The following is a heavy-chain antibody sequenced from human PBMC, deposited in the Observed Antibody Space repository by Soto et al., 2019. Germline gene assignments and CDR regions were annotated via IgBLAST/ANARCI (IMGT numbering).Heavy chain of an antibody. CDR3: ARGGSLSWYFDL. D-gene: IGHD1-26*01. CDR1: GYTFTSYA. Sequence: QVRLVQSGAEVKKPGASVKVSCKASGYTFTSYAMHWVRQAPGQRLEWMGWINAGNGNTKYSQKFQGRVTITRDTSASTADMELSSLRSEDTAVYYCARGGSLSWYFDLWGRGTLVTVSS. CDR2: INAGNGNT. J-gene: IGHJ2*01. V-gene: IGHV1-3*01.